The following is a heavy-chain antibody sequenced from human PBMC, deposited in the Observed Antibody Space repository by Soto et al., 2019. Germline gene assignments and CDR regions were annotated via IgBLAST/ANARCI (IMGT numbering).Heavy chain of an antibody. CDR2: ISYDGSNK. CDR3: ARDGGGIGLGFDY. D-gene: IGHD2-15*01. CDR1: GFTFSSYA. V-gene: IGHV3-30-3*01. J-gene: IGHJ4*02. Sequence: GGSLRLSCAASGFTFSSYAMHWVRQAPGKGLEWVAVISYDGSNKYYADSVKGRFTISRDNSKNTLYLQMNSLRAEDTAVYYCARDGGGIGLGFDYWGQGTLVTVSS.